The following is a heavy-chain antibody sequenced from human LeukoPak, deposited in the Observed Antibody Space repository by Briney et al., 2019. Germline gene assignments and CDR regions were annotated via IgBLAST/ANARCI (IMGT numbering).Heavy chain of an antibody. J-gene: IGHJ4*02. CDR1: GFTFRSYG. D-gene: IGHD6-13*01. CDR3: AKDRTRQQGFDY. CDR2: IRYDGSNK. V-gene: IGHV3-30*02. Sequence: GGSLRLSCAASGFTFRSYGMHWVRQAPGKGLEWVAFIRYDGSNKYYADSVKGRFTISRDNSKNTLYLQMNSLRAEDTAVYYCAKDRTRQQGFDYWGQGTLVTVSS.